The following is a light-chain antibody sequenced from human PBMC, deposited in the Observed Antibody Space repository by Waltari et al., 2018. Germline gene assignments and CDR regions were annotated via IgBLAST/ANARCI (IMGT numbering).Light chain of an antibody. CDR2: EVS. CDR3: SSYTSSSPVV. J-gene: IGLJ2*01. CDR1: SRDVGGYHY. Sequence: QSALTQPASVSGSPGQSITISCTGTSRDVGGYHYVSWYQQHPGKAPKLMIYEVSNRPSGVSNRFSGSKSGNTASLTISGLQAEDEADYYCSSYTSSSPVVFGGGTKLTVL. V-gene: IGLV2-14*01.